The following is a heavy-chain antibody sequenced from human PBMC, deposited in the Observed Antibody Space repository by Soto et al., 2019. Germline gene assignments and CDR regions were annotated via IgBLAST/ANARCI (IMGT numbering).Heavy chain of an antibody. Sequence: GGSLRLSCAASGFTFSSYGMHWVRQAPGKGLEWVAVISYDGSNKYYADSVKGRFTISRDNAKNSLYLQMNSLSAEDTAVYYCARAMTRGYSTYWPLDYWGQGTLVTVSS. V-gene: IGHV3-30*03. J-gene: IGHJ4*02. CDR1: GFTFSSYG. CDR3: ARAMTRGYSTYWPLDY. CDR2: ISYDGSNK. D-gene: IGHD6-13*01.